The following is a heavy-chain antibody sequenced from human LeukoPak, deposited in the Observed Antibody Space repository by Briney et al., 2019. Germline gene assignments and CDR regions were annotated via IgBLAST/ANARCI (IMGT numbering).Heavy chain of an antibody. CDR3: ARALYASSSWHTFDI. D-gene: IGHD6-13*01. CDR1: GFSFDDYG. Sequence: GGSLRLSCAASGFSFDDYGMTWVRQAPGKGLELVSVINWNGANTGYADSVKGRFTISRDNAKNSLHLQMNSLRAEDTAFYYCARALYASSSWHTFDIWGQGTMVAVSS. J-gene: IGHJ3*02. V-gene: IGHV3-20*04. CDR2: INWNGANT.